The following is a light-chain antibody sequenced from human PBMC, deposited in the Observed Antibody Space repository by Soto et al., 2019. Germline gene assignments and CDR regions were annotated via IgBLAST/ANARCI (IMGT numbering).Light chain of an antibody. CDR2: GNS. Sequence: QSVLTQPPSVSGAPGQRVTISCTGSSSNIGAGYDVHWYQQLPGTAPKLLIYGNSNRPSGVPDRFSGSKSGTSASLAITGLQAEDEADNYCQSYDSSLSGSYVFGTGTKLTV. CDR1: SSNIGAGYD. CDR3: QSYDSSLSGSYV. V-gene: IGLV1-40*01. J-gene: IGLJ1*01.